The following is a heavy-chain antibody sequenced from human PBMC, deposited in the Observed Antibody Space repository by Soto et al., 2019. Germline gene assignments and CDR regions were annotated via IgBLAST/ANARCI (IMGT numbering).Heavy chain of an antibody. CDR3: ARSVAVPGENIDY. V-gene: IGHV4-59*01. J-gene: IGHJ4*02. Sequence: SETLSLTCSVSGGSISGSYWSWIRQSPGKGLEWLGYVYYTGSTNYSPSLRSRVSISVDTSKNEFSLRLSSVTAADTAVYFCARSVAVPGENIDYWGQGTQVTVSS. CDR2: VYYTGST. D-gene: IGHD6-19*01. CDR1: GGSISGSY.